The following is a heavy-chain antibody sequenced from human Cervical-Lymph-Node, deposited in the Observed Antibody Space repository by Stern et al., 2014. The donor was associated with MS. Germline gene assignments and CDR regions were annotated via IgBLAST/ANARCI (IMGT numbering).Heavy chain of an antibody. V-gene: IGHV3-48*01. D-gene: IGHD2-2*01. J-gene: IGHJ6*02. CDR1: GFTFSSYS. CDR3: ARESAASTYAMDV. CDR2: ISDTRNTI. Sequence: EVQLVESGGGLLQPGGSLRLSCAASGFTFSSYSMNWVRQPPGKGLEWVSYISDTRNTIYYADSVRGRFTISRDNAKSSLFLQMDSLRAEDTAVYYCARESAASTYAMDVWGQGTKVTVSS.